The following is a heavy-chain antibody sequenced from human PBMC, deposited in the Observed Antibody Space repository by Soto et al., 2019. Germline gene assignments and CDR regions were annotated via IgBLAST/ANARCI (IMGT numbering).Heavy chain of an antibody. Sequence: QVQLQESGPGLVKPSETLSLTCTVSGGSISSYYWSWIRQPPGKGLEWIGYIYYSGSTNYNPSLTSRGTISVDPSKNQCSLKLSSVTAADTAVYYCARDILTGRYWYFDLWGRGTLVTVSS. CDR2: IYYSGST. CDR1: GGSISSYY. J-gene: IGHJ2*01. D-gene: IGHD3-9*01. CDR3: ARDILTGRYWYFDL. V-gene: IGHV4-59*01.